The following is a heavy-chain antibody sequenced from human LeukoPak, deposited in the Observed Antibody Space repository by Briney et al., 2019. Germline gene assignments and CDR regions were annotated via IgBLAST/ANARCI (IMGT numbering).Heavy chain of an antibody. CDR1: GGTFSSYA. CDR2: IIPILGIA. Sequence: ASVKVSCKASGGTFSSYAISWVRQAPGQGLEWMGRIIPILGIANYAQMFQGRVTITADKSTSTAYMELNSLRAEDTAVYYCASASHRSEEGFDYWGQGTLVTVSS. J-gene: IGHJ4*02. CDR3: ASASHRSEEGFDY. D-gene: IGHD6-6*01. V-gene: IGHV1-69*04.